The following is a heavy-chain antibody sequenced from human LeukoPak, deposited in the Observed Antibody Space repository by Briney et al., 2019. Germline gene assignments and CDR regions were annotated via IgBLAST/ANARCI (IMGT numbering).Heavy chain of an antibody. Sequence: ASVKVSCKASGYTFTSYGISWVRQAPGQGLEWMGWISAYNGNTNYAQKLQGRVTMTTDTSTSTAYMELRSLRSDDTAVYYCARTYCSSTSRYEVPWGQGTLVIVSS. CDR1: GYTFTSYG. CDR2: ISAYNGNT. CDR3: ARTYCSSTSRYEVP. J-gene: IGHJ5*02. D-gene: IGHD2-2*01. V-gene: IGHV1-18*01.